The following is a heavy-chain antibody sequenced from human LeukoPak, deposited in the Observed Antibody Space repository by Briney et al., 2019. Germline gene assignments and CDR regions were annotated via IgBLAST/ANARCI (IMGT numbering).Heavy chain of an antibody. D-gene: IGHD3-10*01. Sequence: KPSETLSLPCSVSGGSISSNEYSWGWIRQPPGRGLEWIGNIYYSGSTFYNPSLKSRVTISVDTSKNQFSLKLSSVTAADTAVYYCARFMLRELIVDNWGQGTLVTVSS. CDR3: ARFMLRELIVDN. CDR1: GGSISSNEYS. CDR2: IYYSGST. J-gene: IGHJ4*02. V-gene: IGHV4-39*01.